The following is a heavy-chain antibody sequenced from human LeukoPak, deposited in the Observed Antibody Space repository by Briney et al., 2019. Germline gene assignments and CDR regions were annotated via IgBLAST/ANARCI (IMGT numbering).Heavy chain of an antibody. CDR2: ISGSGGST. V-gene: IGHV3-23*01. J-gene: IGHJ3*02. Sequence: PGGSLRLSCAASGFTFSSYAMSWVRQAPGKGLERVSAISGSGGSTYYADPVKGRFTISRDNSKNTLYLQMNSLRAEDTAVYYCAKDRGQWLVRDAFDIWGQGTMVTVSS. CDR3: AKDRGQWLVRDAFDI. CDR1: GFTFSSYA. D-gene: IGHD6-19*01.